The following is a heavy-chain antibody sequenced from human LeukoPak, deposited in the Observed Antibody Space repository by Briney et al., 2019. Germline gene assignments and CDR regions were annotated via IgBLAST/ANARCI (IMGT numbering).Heavy chain of an antibody. CDR1: GFTFDDYT. J-gene: IGHJ4*02. D-gene: IGHD6-6*01. CDR2: ISWDGGST. V-gene: IGHV3-43*01. CDR3: AKDSSAGRWHLVPPSFDY. Sequence: PGGSLRLSCAASGFTFDDYTMHWVRQAPGKGLEWVSLISWDGGSTYYADSVKGRFTISRDNSKNSLYLQMNSLRTEDTALYYCAKDSSAGRWHLVPPSFDYWGQGTLVTVSS.